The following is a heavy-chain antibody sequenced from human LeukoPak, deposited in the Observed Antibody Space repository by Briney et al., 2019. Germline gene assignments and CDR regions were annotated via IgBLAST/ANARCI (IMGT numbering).Heavy chain of an antibody. CDR2: IYYSGST. V-gene: IGHV4-39*01. J-gene: IGHJ2*01. CDR3: ARPPPGYCSSTSSRMLYWYFDL. CDR1: GGSISSSSYY. D-gene: IGHD2-2*01. Sequence: SETLSLTCTVSGGSISSSSYYWGWIRQPPGKGLEWIGSIYYSGSTYYNPSLKSRVTISVDTSKNQFSLKLSSVTAADTAVYYCARPPPGYCSSTSSRMLYWYFDLWGRGTLVTVSS.